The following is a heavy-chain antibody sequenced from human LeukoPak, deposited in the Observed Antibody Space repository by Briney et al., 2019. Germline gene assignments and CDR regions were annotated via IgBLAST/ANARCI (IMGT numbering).Heavy chain of an antibody. CDR2: ISSSSTYI. V-gene: IGHV3-21*01. D-gene: IGHD3-9*01. CDR3: AREGYDILTGYSADAFDI. Sequence: GESLRLSCAASGFTFGSFAMSWVRQAPGKGLEWVSSISSSSTYIYYADSLKGRFTVSRDNAKNSLCLQMNSLRAEDTAVYYCAREGYDILTGYSADAFDIWGQGTMVTVSS. J-gene: IGHJ3*02. CDR1: GFTFGSFA.